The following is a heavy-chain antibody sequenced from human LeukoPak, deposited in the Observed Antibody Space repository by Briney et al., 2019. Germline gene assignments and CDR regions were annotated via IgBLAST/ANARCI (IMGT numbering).Heavy chain of an antibody. D-gene: IGHD1-26*01. J-gene: IGHJ4*02. CDR2: ISYDGSNK. Sequence: GGSLRLSCAASGFTFRSNAMHWVRQAPGKGLEWVAVISYDGSNKDHADSVKGRFTISRDNSKNTLYLQMNSLRPEDTAVYYCAKDREPGDHWLISLDYWGQGTLVTVSS. CDR1: GFTFRSNA. CDR3: AKDREPGDHWLISLDY. V-gene: IGHV3-30*18.